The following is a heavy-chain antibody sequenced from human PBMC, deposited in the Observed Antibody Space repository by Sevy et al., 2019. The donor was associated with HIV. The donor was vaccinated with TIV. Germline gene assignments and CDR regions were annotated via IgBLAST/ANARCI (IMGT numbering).Heavy chain of an antibody. V-gene: IGHV3-48*02. CDR1: GFTFSSYS. CDR2: ISSSSSTI. D-gene: IGHD6-13*01. J-gene: IGHJ6*02. CDR3: ARPSRAVLEQQLVRFPMDV. Sequence: GGSLRLSCAASGFTFSSYSMNWVRPAPGKGLEWVSYISSSSSTIYYADSVKGRFTISRDNAKNSLYLQMNSLRDEDTAVYYCARPSRAVLEQQLVRFPMDVWGQGTTVTVSS.